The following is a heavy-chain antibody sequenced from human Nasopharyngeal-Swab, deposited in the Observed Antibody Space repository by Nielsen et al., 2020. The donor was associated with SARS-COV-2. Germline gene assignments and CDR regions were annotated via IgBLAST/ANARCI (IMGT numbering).Heavy chain of an antibody. CDR2: INRDGSTI. V-gene: IGHV3-74*01. CDR3: ARRYSSSSGALPDY. J-gene: IGHJ4*02. D-gene: IGHD6-6*01. Sequence: GESLKISCAASGFTFSSSWMQWVRQAPGKGLAWVSRINRDGSTITYADSVKGRFTISRDNAKNTLYLQMNSLRAEDTAVYYCARRYSSSSGALPDYWGQGTLVTVSS. CDR1: GFTFSSSW.